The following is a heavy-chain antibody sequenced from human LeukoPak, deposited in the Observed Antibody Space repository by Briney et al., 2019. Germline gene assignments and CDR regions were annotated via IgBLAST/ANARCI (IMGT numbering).Heavy chain of an antibody. J-gene: IGHJ4*02. CDR2: ISHDGSNK. V-gene: IGHV3-30*18. Sequence: PGGSLRLSCAASGFTFSSYGMHWVRQAPGKGLEWVAVISHDGSNKYYADSVKGRFTISRDNSKNTLYLQMNSLRAEDTAVYYCAKDSRGIAAAGLFDYWGQGTLVTASS. CDR3: AKDSRGIAAAGLFDY. CDR1: GFTFSSYG. D-gene: IGHD6-13*01.